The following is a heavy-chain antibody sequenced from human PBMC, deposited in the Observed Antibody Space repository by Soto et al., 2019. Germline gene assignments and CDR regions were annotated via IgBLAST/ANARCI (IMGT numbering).Heavy chain of an antibody. D-gene: IGHD1-1*01. V-gene: IGHV3-30*18. CDR3: AKDPLSRSPGAGPGTRAFDY. Sequence: VGSLRLSCAASGFTFSSYGMHWVRQAPGKGLEWVAVISYDGSNKYYADSVKGRFTISRDNSKNTIYLQMNSLRAEDTAFYYCAKDPLSRSPGAGPGTRAFDYWGQGTQVTVSS. J-gene: IGHJ4*02. CDR2: ISYDGSNK. CDR1: GFTFSSYG.